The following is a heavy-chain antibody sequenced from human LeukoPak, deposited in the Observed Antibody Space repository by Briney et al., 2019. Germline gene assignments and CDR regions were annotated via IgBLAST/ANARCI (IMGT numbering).Heavy chain of an antibody. CDR2: INPSSGGT. V-gene: IGHV1-2*02. CDR3: ARGTVAEPTYYYDSSGYYY. Sequence: AAVKVSCKASGYTFTGYYIHWVRQAPGQGLEWMGWINPSSGGTNYAQKFQGRVTMTRDTSISTAYMELSRLRSDDTAVYYCARGTVAEPTYYYDSSGYYYWGQGTLVTVSS. CDR1: GYTFTGYY. D-gene: IGHD3-22*01. J-gene: IGHJ4*02.